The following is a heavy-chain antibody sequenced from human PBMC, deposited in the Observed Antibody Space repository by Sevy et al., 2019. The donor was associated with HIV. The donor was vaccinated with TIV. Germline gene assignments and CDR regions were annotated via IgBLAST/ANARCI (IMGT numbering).Heavy chain of an antibody. CDR2: INQDGSEI. J-gene: IGHJ6*02. Sequence: GGSLRLSCVGSGISISSHWMNWVRQSPGKGLEWVANINQDGSEIYYVDSVKGRFTISRENAKNSGYLQMHILRVEDSGVYYCARAMGVWGQGTTVTVSS. CDR3: ARAMGV. CDR1: GISISSHW. V-gene: IGHV3-7*01.